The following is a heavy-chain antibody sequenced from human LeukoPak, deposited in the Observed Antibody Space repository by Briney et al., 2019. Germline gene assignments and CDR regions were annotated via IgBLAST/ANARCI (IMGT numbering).Heavy chain of an antibody. CDR2: INGADYST. V-gene: IGHV3-23*01. CDR1: GFTVSSNY. D-gene: IGHD3-16*01. CDR3: ASANPTPRGINFDS. J-gene: IGHJ4*02. Sequence: GGSLRLSCAASGFTVSSNYMSWVRQAPGKGLQWVSSINGADYSTYYADSVKGRFTISRDSSKNILYLQMNSLRTDDTALYYCASANPTPRGINFDSWGQGTLVTVSS.